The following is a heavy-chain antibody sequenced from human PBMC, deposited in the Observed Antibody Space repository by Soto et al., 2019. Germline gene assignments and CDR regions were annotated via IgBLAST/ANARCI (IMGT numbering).Heavy chain of an antibody. V-gene: IGHV2-5*02. D-gene: IGHD3-16*01. CDR2: IYWDDDK. CDR3: GHRLVVYDSIRGSYSSAFDY. CDR1: GFSLTTNGVG. J-gene: IGHJ4*02. Sequence: QITLKESGPTLVKPTQTLTLTCSFSGFSLTTNGVGVGWIRQPPGKALEWLALIYWDDDKRYSPSLKSRVTITNDPGTQPVVLTLTHMAPVPTATHYCGHRLVVYDSIRGSYSSAFDYWGQGTVLTVPS.